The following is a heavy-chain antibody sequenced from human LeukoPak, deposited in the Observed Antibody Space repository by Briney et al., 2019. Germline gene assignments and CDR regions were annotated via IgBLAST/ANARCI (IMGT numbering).Heavy chain of an antibody. CDR3: ARCNSGCFNWFDP. J-gene: IGHJ5*02. CDR2: IYYSGST. D-gene: IGHD2-15*01. V-gene: IGHV4-61*08. CDR1: GGSISSGGYY. Sequence: QVQLQESGPGLVKPSQTLSLTCTVSGGSISSGGYYWSWIRQPPGKGLEWIGYIYYSGSTNYNPSLKSRVTISVDTSKNQFSLKLSSVTAADTAVYYCARCNSGCFNWFDPWGQGTLVTVSS.